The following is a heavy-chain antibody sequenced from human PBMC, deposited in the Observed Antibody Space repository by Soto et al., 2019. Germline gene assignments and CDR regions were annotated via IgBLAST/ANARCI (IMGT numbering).Heavy chain of an antibody. CDR3: ARASPAARGDWFDP. CDR2: IYYSGST. D-gene: IGHD2-2*01. V-gene: IGHV4-59*08. CDR1: GGSISSYY. Sequence: SETLSLTCTVSGGSISSYYWSWIRQPPGKGLEWIGYIYYSGSTNYNPSLKSRVTISVDTSKNQFSLKLSSVTAADTAVYYCARASPAARGDWFDPWGQGTLVTVSS. J-gene: IGHJ5*02.